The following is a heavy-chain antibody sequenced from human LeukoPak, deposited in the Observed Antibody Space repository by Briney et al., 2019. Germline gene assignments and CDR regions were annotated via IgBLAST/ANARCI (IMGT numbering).Heavy chain of an antibody. D-gene: IGHD6-13*01. Sequence: SSQTLSLTCTVSGGSISSGGYYWSWIRQHPGKGLEWIGYIYYSGSTYYNPSLKSRVTISVDTSKNQFSLKLSSVTAADTAVYYCARQELAAAGTGDWFDPWGRGPLVTVSS. J-gene: IGHJ5*02. CDR2: IYYSGST. V-gene: IGHV4-31*03. CDR3: ARQELAAAGTGDWFDP. CDR1: GGSISSGGYY.